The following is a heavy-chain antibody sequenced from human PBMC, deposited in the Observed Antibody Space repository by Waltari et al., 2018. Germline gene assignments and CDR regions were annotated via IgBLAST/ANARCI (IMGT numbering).Heavy chain of an antibody. Sequence: EVQLAESGGGLVQPGGSLRISCAASGFTVSNNYMSWVRQAPGKGLGWCSLIYSGGYTQYADSVKGRFTISRDNSKNTLYLQMNSLRVEDTAVYYCARNPRYDSPDWGQGTLVTVSS. J-gene: IGHJ4*02. D-gene: IGHD3-22*01. CDR3: ARNPRYDSPD. V-gene: IGHV3-66*02. CDR2: IYSGGYT. CDR1: GFTVSNNY.